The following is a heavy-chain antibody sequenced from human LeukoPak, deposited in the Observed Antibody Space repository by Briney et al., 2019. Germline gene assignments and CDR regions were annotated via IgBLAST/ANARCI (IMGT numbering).Heavy chain of an antibody. CDR1: GFTFSDYY. J-gene: IGHJ3*02. CDR2: ISSSGSTI. Sequence: PGGSLRLSCAASGFTFSDYYMSWIRQAPGKGLEWVSYISSSGSTIYYADSVKGRFTISRDNAKNSLYLQMNSLRAEDTAVYYCARGVVVVPAAKGAGAFDIWGQGTMVTVSS. CDR3: ARGVVVVPAAKGAGAFDI. V-gene: IGHV3-11*01. D-gene: IGHD2-2*01.